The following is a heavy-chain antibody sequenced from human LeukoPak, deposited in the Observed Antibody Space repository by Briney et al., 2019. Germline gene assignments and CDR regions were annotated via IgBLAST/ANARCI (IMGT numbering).Heavy chain of an antibody. Sequence: GGSLRLSCAASGFTFSSYAMSWVRQAPGKGLEWVANIKQDGSEKYYVDSVKGRFTISRDNAKNSLYLQMNSLRAEDTAVYYCASLYNHYGDRRYYYYYYMDVWGKGTTVTVSS. CDR3: ASLYNHYGDRRYYYYYYMDV. CDR2: IKQDGSEK. CDR1: GFTFSSYA. D-gene: IGHD4-17*01. J-gene: IGHJ6*03. V-gene: IGHV3-7*01.